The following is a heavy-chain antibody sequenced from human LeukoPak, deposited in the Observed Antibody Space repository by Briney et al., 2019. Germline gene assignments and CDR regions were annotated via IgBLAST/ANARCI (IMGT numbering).Heavy chain of an antibody. D-gene: IGHD3-3*01. V-gene: IGHV1-2*02. Sequence: ASVKVSCKASGYTFTGYYMHWVRQAPEQGLEWMGWINPNSGGTNYAQKFQGRVTMTRDTSISTAYMELSRLRSDDTAVYYCASSLYDFWSGYWDYWGQGTLVTVSS. CDR3: ASSLYDFWSGYWDY. J-gene: IGHJ4*02. CDR2: INPNSGGT. CDR1: GYTFTGYY.